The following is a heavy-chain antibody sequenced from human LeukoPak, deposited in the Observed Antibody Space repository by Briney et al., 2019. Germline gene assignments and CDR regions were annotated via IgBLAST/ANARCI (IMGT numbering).Heavy chain of an antibody. D-gene: IGHD5-18*01. J-gene: IGHJ4*02. Sequence: SETLSVTCTVSGGSISSYYWSWIRQPPGKGLEWIGYIYYSGSTNYNPSLKSRVTISVDTSKNQFSLKLSSVTAADTAVYYCARHFLGRGGYSYGLIDYWGQGTLVTVSS. CDR3: ARHFLGRGGYSYGLIDY. CDR1: GGSISSYY. CDR2: IYYSGST. V-gene: IGHV4-59*08.